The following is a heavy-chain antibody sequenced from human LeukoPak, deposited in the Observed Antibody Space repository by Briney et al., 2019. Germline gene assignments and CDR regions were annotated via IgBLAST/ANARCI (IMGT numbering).Heavy chain of an antibody. CDR1: GFRFSDYH. D-gene: IGHD2-2*01. J-gene: IGHJ4*02. CDR2: ISSTSDYT. CDR3: ARPTCLRGGYCSTNF. V-gene: IGHV3-11*03. Sequence: GGSLRLSCAASGFRFSDYHMSWIRQAPGKGLEWVSYISSTSDYTNSADSVKGRFTISRDNAKKSLYLHMNSLRAEDTAVYYCARPTCLRGGYCSTNFWGQGTLVTVSS.